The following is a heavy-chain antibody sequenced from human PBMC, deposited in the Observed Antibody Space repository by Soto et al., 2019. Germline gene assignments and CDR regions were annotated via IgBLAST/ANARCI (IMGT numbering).Heavy chain of an antibody. Sequence: GESLKISCEASGYDFISYWIGWVRQMPGKGLEWMGIIYPRDSEARYSPSFQGQVTISVDKSIRTAYLQWGSLKASDTAMYYCVVWYYYDRSGYKGYYCDYWGQGTLGTVS. CDR2: IYPRDSEA. CDR1: GYDFISYW. D-gene: IGHD3-22*01. V-gene: IGHV5-51*01. CDR3: VVWYYYDRSGYKGYYCDY. J-gene: IGHJ4*01.